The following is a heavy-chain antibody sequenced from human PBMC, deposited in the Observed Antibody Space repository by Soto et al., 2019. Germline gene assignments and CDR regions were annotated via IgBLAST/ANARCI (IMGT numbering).Heavy chain of an antibody. CDR3: AKLSLVLALGFDY. CDR1: GFTFSNYV. CDR2: ISGSGDNT. V-gene: IGHV3-23*01. Sequence: EVHLLDSGGGLVQPGGSLRLSCAASGFTFSNYVMSWVRQAPGKGLEWVSSISGSGDNTYYADSVKGRFTISRDNSKNMLFLQMNSLRAEDTAVYYCAKLSLVLALGFDYWGQGTLVTVSS. J-gene: IGHJ4*02.